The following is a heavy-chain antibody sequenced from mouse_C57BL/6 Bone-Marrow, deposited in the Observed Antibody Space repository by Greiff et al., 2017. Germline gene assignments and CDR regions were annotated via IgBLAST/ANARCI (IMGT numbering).Heavy chain of an antibody. CDR2: IYPGDGDT. CDR1: GYAFSSSW. D-gene: IGHD2-4*01. CDR3: AREGGYYDYHGAMDY. V-gene: IGHV1-82*01. Sequence: QVQLQQSGPELVKPGASVKISCKASGYAFSSSWMNWVKQRPGKGLEWIGRIYPGDGDTNYNGKFKGKATLTADKSSSTAYMQLSSLTSEDSAVXFCAREGGYYDYHGAMDYWGQGTSVTVSS. J-gene: IGHJ4*01.